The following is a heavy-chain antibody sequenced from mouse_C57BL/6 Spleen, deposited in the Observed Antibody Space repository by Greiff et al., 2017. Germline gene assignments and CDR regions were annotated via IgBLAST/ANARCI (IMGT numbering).Heavy chain of an antibody. CDR1: GFTFSSYG. CDR2: ISSGGSYT. CDR3: ARHDGDNYFDY. J-gene: IGHJ2*01. D-gene: IGHD3-2*01. V-gene: IGHV5-6*01. Sequence: EVHLVESGGDLVKPGGSLKLSCAASGFTFSSYGMSWVRQTPDKRLEWVATISSGGSYTYYPDSVKGRFTISRDNAKNTLYLQMSSLKSEDTAMYYCARHDGDNYFDYWGQGTTLTVSS.